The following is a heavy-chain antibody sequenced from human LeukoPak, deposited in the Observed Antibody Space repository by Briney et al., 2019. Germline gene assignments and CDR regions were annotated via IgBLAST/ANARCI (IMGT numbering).Heavy chain of an antibody. Sequence: HGESLKISCKGYGYIFTNYWIGWVRQMPGKGLEWMGIIYPGDSDTRYSPSFQGQVTISADKSISTAYLQWSSLKASDTAMYYCARGGGYNYGTFDYWGQGTLVTVSS. CDR2: IYPGDSDT. V-gene: IGHV5-51*01. D-gene: IGHD5-18*01. CDR1: GYIFTNYW. J-gene: IGHJ4*02. CDR3: ARGGGYNYGTFDY.